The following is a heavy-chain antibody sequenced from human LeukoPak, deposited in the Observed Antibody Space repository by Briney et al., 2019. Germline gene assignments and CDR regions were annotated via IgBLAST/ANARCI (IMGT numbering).Heavy chain of an antibody. CDR2: IYYSGST. V-gene: IGHV4-39*07. D-gene: IGHD3-10*01. CDR3: ARALYGSGSSRTNWFDP. CDR1: GGSISSSSYY. Sequence: PSETLSLTCTVSGGSISSSSYYWGWIRQPPGKGLEWIGSIYYSGSTYYNPSLKSRVAISVDTSKNQFSLNLSSVTAADTAVYYCARALYGSGSSRTNWFDPWGQGTLVTVSS. J-gene: IGHJ5*02.